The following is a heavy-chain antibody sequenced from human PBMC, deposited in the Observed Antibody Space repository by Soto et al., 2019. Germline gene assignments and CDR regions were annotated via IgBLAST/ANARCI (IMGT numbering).Heavy chain of an antibody. CDR2: IYHSGST. CDR3: ARGKEYCSGGSCPRWFDP. Sequence: SETLSLTCAVSGGSISSGGYSWSWIRQPPGKGLEWIGYIYHSGSTYYNQSLKSRVTISVDRSKNQFSLKLSSVTAADTAVYYCARGKEYCSGGSCPRWFDPWGQGTLVTVSS. V-gene: IGHV4-30-2*01. CDR1: GGSISSGGYS. D-gene: IGHD2-15*01. J-gene: IGHJ5*02.